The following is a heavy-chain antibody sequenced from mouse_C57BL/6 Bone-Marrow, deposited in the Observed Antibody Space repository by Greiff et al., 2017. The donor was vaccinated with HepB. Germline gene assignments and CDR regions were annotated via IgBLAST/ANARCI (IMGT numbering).Heavy chain of an antibody. J-gene: IGHJ1*03. Sequence: QVQLQQPGTELVKPGASVKLSCKASGYTFTSYWMHWVKQRPGQGLEWIGNINPSNGGTNYNEKFKSKATLTVDKSSSTAYMQLSSLTSEDSAVYYCASSFDYGSSPHWYFDVWGTGTTVTVSS. CDR3: ASSFDYGSSPHWYFDV. CDR2: INPSNGGT. V-gene: IGHV1-53*01. D-gene: IGHD1-1*01. CDR1: GYTFTSYW.